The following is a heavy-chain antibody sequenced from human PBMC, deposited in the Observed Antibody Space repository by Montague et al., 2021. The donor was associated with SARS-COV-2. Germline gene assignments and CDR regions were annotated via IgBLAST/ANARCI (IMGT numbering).Heavy chain of an antibody. CDR2: IYDGGAV. D-gene: IGHD4-23*01. Sequence: SDTLSLTCTVSGGSITGYYRSWLRRSPGKGLEWIAYIYDGGAVNYNPSLGSRVTISTDTSKNQLSLKVNSVTAADTAVYYCVRDHPYGGPRGAYDIWGQGTVVTVSS. CDR3: VRDHPYGGPRGAYDI. CDR1: GGSITGYY. V-gene: IGHV4-59*01. J-gene: IGHJ3*02.